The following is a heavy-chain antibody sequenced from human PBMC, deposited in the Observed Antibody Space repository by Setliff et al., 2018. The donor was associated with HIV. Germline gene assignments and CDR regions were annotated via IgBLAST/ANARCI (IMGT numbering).Heavy chain of an antibody. V-gene: IGHV3-48*03. J-gene: IGHJ1*01. Sequence: GGSLRLSCTASGLTFSGYEMNWVRQAPGKGLEWVSYISSSGNTVYYADSVKGRFAISRDNAENSLYLQMNSLRGEGTAVYYCARDDYFQHWGQGTQVTVSS. CDR3: ARDDYFQH. CDR1: GLTFSGYE. CDR2: ISSSGNTV.